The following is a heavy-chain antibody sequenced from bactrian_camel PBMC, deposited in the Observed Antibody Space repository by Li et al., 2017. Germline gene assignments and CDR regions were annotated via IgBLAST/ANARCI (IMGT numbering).Heavy chain of an antibody. V-gene: IGHV3S33*01. J-gene: IGHJ4*01. Sequence: HVQLVESGGGLVQPGGSLRLSCAASGFTFSNYHMSWVRQAPGKGLEWVSRIIHDGDLTSYADSVKGRFTISRDNAKNTLYLQLNSLKAEDTAMYYCAKNADMVGGSFTDWGQGTQVTVS. CDR3: AKNADMVGGSFTD. CDR1: GFTFSNYH. CDR2: IIHDGDLT. D-gene: IGHD6*01.